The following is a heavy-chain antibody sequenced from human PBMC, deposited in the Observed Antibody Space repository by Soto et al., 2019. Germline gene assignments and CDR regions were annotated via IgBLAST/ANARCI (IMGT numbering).Heavy chain of an antibody. CDR2: MSFDGSNK. CDR1: GFTFRSYG. J-gene: IGHJ6*02. Sequence: QVPLVESGGGVVQPGRSLRLSCAASGFTFRSYGMHWVRQAPGKGLEWVALMSFDGSNKYYADSVRGRFTISSDNSKSTLYLQMDILRPEDTAVYYCAKEFGWELQLSHPYYNSGMDVWGQGTTVTVSS. V-gene: IGHV3-30*18. CDR3: AKEFGWELQLSHPYYNSGMDV. D-gene: IGHD1-1*01.